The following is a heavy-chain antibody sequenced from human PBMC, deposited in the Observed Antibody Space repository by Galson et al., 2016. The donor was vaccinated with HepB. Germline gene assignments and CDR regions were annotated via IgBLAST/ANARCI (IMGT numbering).Heavy chain of an antibody. J-gene: IGHJ4*02. Sequence: SLRLSCAASGFTFTGHSVHWVRQLPGKGLEWVAVIGRDAVTKFSADSVKGRFTISRDNAKNSLYLQMNSLRAEDTAVYYCCVDTAMDYVFDYWGQGTLVTVSS. CDR2: IGRDAVTK. V-gene: IGHV3-30-3*01. CDR1: GFTFTGHS. CDR3: CVDTAMDYVFDY. D-gene: IGHD5-18*01.